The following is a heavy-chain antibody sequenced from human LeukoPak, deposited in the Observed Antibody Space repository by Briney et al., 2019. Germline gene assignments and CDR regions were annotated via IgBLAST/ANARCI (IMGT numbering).Heavy chain of an antibody. V-gene: IGHV4-34*01. Sequence: PSETLSLTCAVYGGSFSGYYWSWIRQPPGKGLEWIGEINHSGSTYYNPSLKSRVTISVDTSKNQFSLKLSSVTAADTAVYYCARVVYYYDSSGYYKYYFDYWGQGTLVTVSS. J-gene: IGHJ4*02. D-gene: IGHD3-22*01. CDR3: ARVVYYYDSSGYYKYYFDY. CDR2: INHSGST. CDR1: GGSFSGYY.